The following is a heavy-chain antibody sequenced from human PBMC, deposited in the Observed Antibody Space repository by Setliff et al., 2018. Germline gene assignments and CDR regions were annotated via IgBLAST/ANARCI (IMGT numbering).Heavy chain of an antibody. CDR1: GGSISSGSFY. CDR2: IYYSGST. D-gene: IGHD2-8*01. V-gene: IGHV4-61*03. J-gene: IGHJ3*01. CDR3: AREREADHASGTNSRLHEAFDV. Sequence: PSETLSLTCAVSGGSISSGSFYWSWIRQPPGKGLEWIGYIYYSGSTNYNPSLKSRVTISVDTSKNHFSLKLTSVTAADTAVYYCAREREADHASGTNSRLHEAFDVWGRGTMVTVSS.